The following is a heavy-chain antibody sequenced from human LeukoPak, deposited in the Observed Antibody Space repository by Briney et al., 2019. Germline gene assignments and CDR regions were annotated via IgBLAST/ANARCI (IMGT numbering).Heavy chain of an antibody. CDR3: AKPIWWDTATSFDY. V-gene: IGHV3-23*01. J-gene: IGHJ4*02. Sequence: GGSLRLSCATSEFTFGSYAMGWVRQAPGKGLDWVSLISGSGGSTYYAGSVKGRFIISRDNSKNTPYLQMNSLRAEDTAVYYCAKPIWWDTATSFDYWGQGTLVTVSS. CDR1: EFTFGSYA. CDR2: ISGSGGST. D-gene: IGHD5-18*01.